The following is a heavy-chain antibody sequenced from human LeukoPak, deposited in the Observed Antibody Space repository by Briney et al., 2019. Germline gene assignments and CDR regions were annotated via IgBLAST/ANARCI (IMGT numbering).Heavy chain of an antibody. V-gene: IGHV4-38-2*01. CDR1: GYSISSGYY. Sequence: NPSETLSLTCAVSGYSISSGYYWGWIRQPPGKGLEWIGSIYHSGSTYYNPSLKSRVTISVDTSKNQFSLKLSSVTAADTAVYYCAGLERPYYFDYWGQGTLVTVSS. CDR2: IYHSGST. D-gene: IGHD1-1*01. CDR3: AGLERPYYFDY. J-gene: IGHJ4*02.